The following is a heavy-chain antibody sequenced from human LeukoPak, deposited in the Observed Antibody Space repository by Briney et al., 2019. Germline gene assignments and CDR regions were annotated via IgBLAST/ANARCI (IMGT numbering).Heavy chain of an antibody. V-gene: IGHV1-46*03. D-gene: IGHD5-12*01. Sequence: ASVKVSCKASGYTFTSYYMHWVRQAPGQGLEWMGIINSSGGSTSYAQKSQGRVTMTRDTSTSTVYMELSSLRSEDTAVYYCASPIVATSALDYWGQGTLVTVSS. CDR3: ASPIVATSALDY. CDR1: GYTFTSYY. CDR2: INSSGGST. J-gene: IGHJ4*02.